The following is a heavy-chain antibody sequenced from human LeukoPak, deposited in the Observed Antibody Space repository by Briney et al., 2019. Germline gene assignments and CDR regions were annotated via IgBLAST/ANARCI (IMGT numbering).Heavy chain of an antibody. CDR2: IYPADSDA. CDR1: GYIFSTYW. CDR3: ARQYCSGGTCHLGIDY. D-gene: IGHD2-15*01. V-gene: IGHV5-51*01. Sequence: GESLKISCKGSGYIFSTYWIAWVRQMPGKGLEWMGIIYPADSDARYSPSFEGQVTISADKSISTAFLQWSSLKASDTAMYYCARQYCSGGTCHLGIDYWGQGTLVTVSS. J-gene: IGHJ4*02.